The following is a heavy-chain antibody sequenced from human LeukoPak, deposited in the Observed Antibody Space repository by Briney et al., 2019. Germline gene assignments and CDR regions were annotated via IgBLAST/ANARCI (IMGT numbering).Heavy chain of an antibody. CDR3: ARRDQNNWFDP. Sequence: PSETLSLTCTVSGDSISSSRYYWGWIRQPPGKGLEWIGIIHYTGSTYYNPSLKSRVTISVDTSKNQFSLKLSSVTAADTAVYYCARRDQNNWFDPWGQGTLVTVSS. J-gene: IGHJ5*02. CDR2: IHYTGST. D-gene: IGHD2-2*01. V-gene: IGHV4-39*01. CDR1: GDSISSSRYY.